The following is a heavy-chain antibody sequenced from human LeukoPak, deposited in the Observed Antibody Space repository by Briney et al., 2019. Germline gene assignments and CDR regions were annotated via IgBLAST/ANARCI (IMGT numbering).Heavy chain of an antibody. CDR1: GGSFSNYY. V-gene: IGHV4-34*01. D-gene: IGHD1-7*01. Sequence: SEALSLTCAVYGGSFSNYYWSWIRQSPGKGLEWIGEINDSGTINYNPSLMSRVTVSVDKSKNQFSLKLSSATAADTAVYYCARRWNYGRNYYIDVWGKGATVSVSS. CDR3: ARRWNYGRNYYIDV. J-gene: IGHJ6*03. CDR2: INDSGTI.